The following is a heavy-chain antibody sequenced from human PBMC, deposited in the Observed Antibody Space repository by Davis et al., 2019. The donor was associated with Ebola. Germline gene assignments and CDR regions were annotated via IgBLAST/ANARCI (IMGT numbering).Heavy chain of an antibody. Sequence: PGGSLRLSCVASGFTFNTYGMHWVRQAPGKGLEWVAGISYEGSYKYYADSVKGRFTISRDKSKSTLYLQMASLRTEDTAVYYCAKIGHDYGDSNDYFDSWGQGTLVTVSA. V-gene: IGHV3-30*18. J-gene: IGHJ4*02. CDR2: ISYEGSYK. CDR1: GFTFNTYG. CDR3: AKIGHDYGDSNDYFDS. D-gene: IGHD4/OR15-4a*01.